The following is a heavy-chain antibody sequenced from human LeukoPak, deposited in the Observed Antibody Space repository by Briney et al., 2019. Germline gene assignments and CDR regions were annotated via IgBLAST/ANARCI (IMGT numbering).Heavy chain of an antibody. J-gene: IGHJ4*02. Sequence: SETLSLTCTVSGGSISSYYWSWIRQPPGKGLEWIGYIYYSGSTNYNPSLKSRVTISADTSKNQFSLKLSSVTAADTAVYYCARGPLSVTEYYFDYWGQGTLVTVSS. CDR1: GGSISSYY. CDR2: IYYSGST. D-gene: IGHD2-21*02. V-gene: IGHV4-59*01. CDR3: ARGPLSVTEYYFDY.